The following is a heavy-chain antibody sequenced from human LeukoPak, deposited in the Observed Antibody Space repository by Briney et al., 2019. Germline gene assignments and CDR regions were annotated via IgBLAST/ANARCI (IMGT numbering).Heavy chain of an antibody. Sequence: PSETLSLTCAVYGGSFSGYYWSWVRQAPGKGLEWVSVIYSGGSTYYADSVKGRFTISRDNSKNTLYLQMNSLRAEDTAVYYCARDRATIVGAQSGFGYWGQGTLVTVSS. V-gene: IGHV3-66*01. CDR3: ARDRATIVGAQSGFGY. D-gene: IGHD1-26*01. CDR1: GGSFSGYY. J-gene: IGHJ4*02. CDR2: IYSGGST.